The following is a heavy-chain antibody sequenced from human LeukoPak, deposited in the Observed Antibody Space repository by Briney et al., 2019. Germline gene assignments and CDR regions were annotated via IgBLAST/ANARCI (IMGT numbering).Heavy chain of an antibody. V-gene: IGHV3-48*01. CDR3: ARDYRYAFDY. CDR2: IGGTTRDQ. CDR1: GFTFSTFS. D-gene: IGHD3-16*02. J-gene: IGHJ4*02. Sequence: GGSLRLSCAASGFTFSTFSMNWVRQAPGKGLELLSYIGGTTRDQYYADSVKGRFTISRDNAMNSVYLQMNSLRAENTVVYYCARDYRYAFDYWGQGALVTVSS.